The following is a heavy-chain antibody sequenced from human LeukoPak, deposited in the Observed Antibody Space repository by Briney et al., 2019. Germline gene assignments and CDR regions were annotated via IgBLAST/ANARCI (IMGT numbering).Heavy chain of an antibody. D-gene: IGHD3-3*01. CDR2: IYHSGST. CDR1: GYSISSGYY. V-gene: IGHV4-38-2*01. Sequence: SETLSLTCAVSGYSISSGYYWGWIRQPPGKGLEWIGSIYHSGSTYYNPSLKSRVTISVDPSKNQFSLKLSSVTAADTAVYYCARGDFWSGYYPPDCFDYWGQGTLVTVSS. J-gene: IGHJ4*02. CDR3: ARGDFWSGYYPPDCFDY.